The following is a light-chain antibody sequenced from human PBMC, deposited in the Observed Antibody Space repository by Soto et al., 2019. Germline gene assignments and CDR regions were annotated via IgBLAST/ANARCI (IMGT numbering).Light chain of an antibody. CDR3: QQVASYPRT. J-gene: IGKJ1*01. CDR1: QGIGTY. CDR2: ASS. V-gene: IGKV1-9*01. Sequence: MQFSQAAASLSAYVADRVTVTCRASQGIGTYLVWYQQKRGKAPTVLIYASSTLQTGVPSRFSCSGSGTDFSLTISSLHPEDVATYYCQQVASYPRTFGQGTKVDI.